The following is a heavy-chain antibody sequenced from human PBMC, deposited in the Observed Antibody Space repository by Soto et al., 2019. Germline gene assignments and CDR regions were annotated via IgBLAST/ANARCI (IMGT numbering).Heavy chain of an antibody. Sequence: QVHLEQSGPEVKRPGSSVKVSCKASGGTWNKFIFSWVRQAPGQGLEWMGRILPILDIVNYARRFQGRVTLSADKSTGTAYLELTNLRSDDTALYYCALGSETAWYYLAHWGQGALVTVSS. V-gene: IGHV1-69*02. CDR2: ILPILDIV. J-gene: IGHJ4*02. D-gene: IGHD2-21*02. CDR3: ALGSETAWYYLAH. CDR1: GGTWNKFI.